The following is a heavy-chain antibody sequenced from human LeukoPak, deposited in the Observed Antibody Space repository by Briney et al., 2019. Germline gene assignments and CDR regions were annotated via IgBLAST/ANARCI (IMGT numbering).Heavy chain of an antibody. CDR3: AAITLITLVRGGVSNASMDV. D-gene: IGHD3-10*01. CDR1: GLTVSSNY. CDR2: IYSGGST. Sequence: GGSLRLSCAASGLTVSSNYMSWVRQAPGKGLEWVSVIYSGGSTYYADSVKGRFTISRDNSKNTLYLQMNSLRAEDTAVYYCAAITLITLVRGGVSNASMDVWGKGTTVTVSS. J-gene: IGHJ6*03. V-gene: IGHV3-66*02.